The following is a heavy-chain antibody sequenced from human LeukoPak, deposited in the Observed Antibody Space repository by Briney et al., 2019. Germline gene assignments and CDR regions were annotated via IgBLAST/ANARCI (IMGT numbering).Heavy chain of an antibody. CDR2: ISGSGDTT. Sequence: LSGGSLRLSCTASGFTFSTFAMGWVRQAPGKGLQWVSGISGSGDTTYYADSVKGRFAISRDNPENTLYLQMNRLRDEDTAVYHCAKDFLGTVPDVFDIWGQGTMVTVSS. D-gene: IGHD7-27*01. CDR3: AKDFLGTVPDVFDI. J-gene: IGHJ3*02. V-gene: IGHV3-23*01. CDR1: GFTFSTFA.